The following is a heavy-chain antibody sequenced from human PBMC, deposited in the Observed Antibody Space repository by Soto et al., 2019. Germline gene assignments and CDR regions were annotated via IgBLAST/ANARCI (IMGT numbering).Heavy chain of an antibody. J-gene: IGHJ6*02. Sequence: QVQLVQSGAEVKKPGSSVKVSCRASGGTFSSYAVSWVRQAPGQGLEWMGTIVPLFGPPNYAQKFRDRVTITADKSTNTAYLELTSLTSDDTAVYFCARDLGGVAVAALYGLDVWGRGTSVTVSS. CDR2: IVPLFGPP. CDR1: GGTFSSYA. V-gene: IGHV1-69*06. CDR3: ARDLGGVAVAALYGLDV. D-gene: IGHD6-19*01.